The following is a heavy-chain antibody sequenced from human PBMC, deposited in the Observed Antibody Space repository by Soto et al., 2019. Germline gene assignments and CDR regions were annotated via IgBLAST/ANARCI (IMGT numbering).Heavy chain of an antibody. CDR1: GDSISTSNYY. CDR3: ARHQNLRWFGP. V-gene: IGHV4-39*01. J-gene: IGHJ5*02. Sequence: SETLSLTCTVSGDSISTSNYYWGWIRQPPGKGPEWIGNIHYSGSTFYNPSLKSRVTISVDTSKNQFSLKLSSVTAADAAVYYCARHQNLRWFGPWGQGTLVTVSS. CDR2: IHYSGST.